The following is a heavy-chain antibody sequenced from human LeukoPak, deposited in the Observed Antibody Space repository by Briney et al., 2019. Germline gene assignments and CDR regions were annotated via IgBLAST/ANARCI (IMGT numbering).Heavy chain of an antibody. CDR2: IYHSGST. CDR1: GGSISSGGYS. V-gene: IGHV4-30-2*01. J-gene: IGHJ3*02. Sequence: SETLSLTCAVSGGSISSGGYSWSWLRQPPGKGLEWIGYIYHSGSTYYNPSLKSRVTISVDRSKNQFSLKLSSVTAADTAVYYCARSYYDSSGDFDIWGQGTMVTVSS. D-gene: IGHD3-22*01. CDR3: ARSYYDSSGDFDI.